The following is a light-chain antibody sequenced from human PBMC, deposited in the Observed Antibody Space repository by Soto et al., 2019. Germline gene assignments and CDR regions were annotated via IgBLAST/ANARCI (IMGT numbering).Light chain of an antibody. J-gene: IGLJ1*01. Sequence: QSALAQPASVSGSPGQSSTISCTGTSNDVGHFNYVSWFQQHPGKAPKLLIFDVNNWPSGVSDRFSGSKSGNTASLTISGLQPEDEADYYCTSFTTGDTFVFGSGTKLTVL. CDR3: TSFTTGDTFV. CDR2: DVN. CDR1: SNDVGHFNY. V-gene: IGLV2-14*03.